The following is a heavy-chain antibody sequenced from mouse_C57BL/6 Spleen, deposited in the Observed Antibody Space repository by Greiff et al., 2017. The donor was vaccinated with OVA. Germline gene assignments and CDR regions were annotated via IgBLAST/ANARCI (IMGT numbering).Heavy chain of an antibody. CDR3: AQTSQVAWFAY. Sequence: VQLQQPGAELVKPGASVKLSCKASGYTFTSYWMHWVKQRPGQGLEWIGMIHPNSGSTNYNEKFKSKATLTVDKSSSTAYMQLSSLTSEDSAVYYGAQTSQVAWFAYWGQGTLVTVSA. CDR1: GYTFTSYW. CDR2: IHPNSGST. J-gene: IGHJ3*01. V-gene: IGHV1-64*01. D-gene: IGHD3-2*02.